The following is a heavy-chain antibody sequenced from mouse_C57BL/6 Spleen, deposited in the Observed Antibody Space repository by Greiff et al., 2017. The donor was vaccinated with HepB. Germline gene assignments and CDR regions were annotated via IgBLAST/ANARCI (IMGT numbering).Heavy chain of an antibody. J-gene: IGHJ2*01. Sequence: DVMLVESGGDLVKPGGSLKLSCAASGFTFSSYGMSWVRQTPDKRLEWVATISSGGSYTYYTDSVKGQFTISRDNAKNTPYLQMSSLKSEDTAMYYCARHCGSPYFDYWGQGTTLTVSS. CDR1: GFTFSSYG. CDR3: ARHCGSPYFDY. CDR2: ISSGGSYT. V-gene: IGHV5-6*02.